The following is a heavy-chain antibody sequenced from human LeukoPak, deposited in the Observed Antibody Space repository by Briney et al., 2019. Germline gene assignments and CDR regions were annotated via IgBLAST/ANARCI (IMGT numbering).Heavy chain of an antibody. V-gene: IGHV3-48*03. CDR2: ISSSGSTI. CDR3: ARGGDSWLEEIDY. D-gene: IGHD3-22*01. Sequence: PGGSLRLSCAASGFTFSSYEMNWVRQAPGKGLEWVSYISSSGSTIYYADSVKGRFTISRDNAKNSLYLQMDSLRAEDTAVYYCARGGDSWLEEIDYWGQGTLVTVSS. CDR1: GFTFSSYE. J-gene: IGHJ4*02.